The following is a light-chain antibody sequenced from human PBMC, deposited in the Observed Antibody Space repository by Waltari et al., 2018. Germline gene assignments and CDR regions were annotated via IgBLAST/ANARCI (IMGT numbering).Light chain of an antibody. Sequence: EIVLTQSPATLSLSPGERATLSCRASQSVSSYLAWYQQKPGQAPRLLIYDASNRATGIPARFSGSGSGTDFTLTISSLGPEDFAVYYCQQRSTGITFGQGTRLEIK. CDR1: QSVSSY. J-gene: IGKJ5*01. CDR3: QQRSTGIT. CDR2: DAS. V-gene: IGKV3-11*01.